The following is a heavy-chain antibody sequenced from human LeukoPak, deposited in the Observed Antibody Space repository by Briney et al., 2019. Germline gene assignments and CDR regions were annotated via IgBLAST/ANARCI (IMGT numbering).Heavy chain of an antibody. Sequence: SETLSLTRTVSGGSISSYYWSWIRQPAGKGLEWIGRIYTSGSTNYTPSLKSRATMSVDTSKNQFSLKLSSGTAADTAVYYCARDRYVYCSWSYYFDYWGQGTLVTVSS. CDR1: GGSISSYY. J-gene: IGHJ4*02. D-gene: IGHD3-10*01. CDR2: IYTSGST. V-gene: IGHV4-4*07. CDR3: ARDRYVYCSWSYYFDY.